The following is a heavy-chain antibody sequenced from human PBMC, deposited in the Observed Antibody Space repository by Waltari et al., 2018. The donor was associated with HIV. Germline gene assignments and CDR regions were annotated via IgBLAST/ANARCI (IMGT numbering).Heavy chain of an antibody. J-gene: IGHJ3*02. CDR2: IKQDGSEK. Sequence: EVQLAESGGGLVQPGGSLRLSCAVPGFTFRRYWSSWVRQAPGKGLEWVANIKQDGSEKHYVDSVKGRFTISRDNAKKSLYLQMNSLRAEDTAVYYCARMGLMVYAIGAFDIWGQGTMVTVSS. D-gene: IGHD2-8*01. CDR3: ARMGLMVYAIGAFDI. CDR1: GFTFRRYW. V-gene: IGHV3-7*01.